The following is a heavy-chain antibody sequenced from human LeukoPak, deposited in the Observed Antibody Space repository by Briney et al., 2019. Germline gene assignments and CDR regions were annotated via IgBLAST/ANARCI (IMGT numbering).Heavy chain of an antibody. D-gene: IGHD4-17*01. CDR1: GFTFSSYS. V-gene: IGHV3-23*01. J-gene: IGHJ3*02. CDR3: AKGYGDYADAFDI. Sequence: PGGSLRLSCAASGFTFSSYSMNWVRQAPGKGLEWVSAISGSGGSTYYADSVKGRFTISRDNSKNTLYLQMNSLRAEDTAVYYCAKGYGDYADAFDIWGQGTMVTVSS. CDR2: ISGSGGST.